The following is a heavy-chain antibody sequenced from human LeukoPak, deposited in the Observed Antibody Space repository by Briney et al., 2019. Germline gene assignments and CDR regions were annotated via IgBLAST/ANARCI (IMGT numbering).Heavy chain of an antibody. D-gene: IGHD1-1*01. CDR2: ISGSGGST. Sequence: GGSLRLSCEASGFTFSSYAMSWVRQAPGKGLEWVSGISGSGGSTYYADSVKGRFTISRDNSKNTLYLQMTSLRAEDTAVYYCAKDQVWRGVGSCDYSGQGTLVTVSS. V-gene: IGHV3-23*01. CDR3: AKDQVWRGVGSCDY. J-gene: IGHJ4*02. CDR1: GFTFSSYA.